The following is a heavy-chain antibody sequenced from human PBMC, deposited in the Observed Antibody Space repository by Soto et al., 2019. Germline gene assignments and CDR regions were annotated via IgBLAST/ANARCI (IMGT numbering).Heavy chain of an antibody. V-gene: IGHV4-30-2*01. D-gene: IGHD1-26*01. Sequence: QLQLHESGSGLVKPSQTLSLTCTVSGASITYGGYSWSWIRQTQGKGLEWIGYINHLETTFYNPSFESRLSLSIDRAKNQFSRNLNSMSDADRAVYFCARGGGSDSFDYWGQGILVTVSS. J-gene: IGHJ4*02. CDR2: INHLETT. CDR1: GASITYGGYS. CDR3: ARGGGSDSFDY.